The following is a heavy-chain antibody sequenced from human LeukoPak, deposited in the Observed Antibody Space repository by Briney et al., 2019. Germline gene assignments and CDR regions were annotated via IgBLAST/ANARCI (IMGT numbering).Heavy chain of an antibody. CDR2: ISGSGGST. V-gene: IGHV3-23*01. J-gene: IGHJ4*02. CDR1: GFTFSSYA. Sequence: GGSLRLSCAASGFTFSSYAMSWVRQAPGKGLKWVSAISGSGGSTYYADSVKGRFTISRDNSKNTLYLQMNSLRAEDTAVYYCAKPPWRYFDSSGYFIHAYWGQGTLVTVSS. CDR3: AKPPWRYFDSSGYFIHAY. D-gene: IGHD3-22*01.